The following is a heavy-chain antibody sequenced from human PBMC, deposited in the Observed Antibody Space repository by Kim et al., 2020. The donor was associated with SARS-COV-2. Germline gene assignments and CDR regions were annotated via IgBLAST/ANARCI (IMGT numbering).Heavy chain of an antibody. CDR3: ARSQYGDFDY. CDR2: IYYSGST. D-gene: IGHD4-17*01. Sequence: SETLSLTCTVSGGSISSGGYYWSWIRQHPGKGLEWIGYIYYSGSTYYNPSLKSRVTISVDTSKNQFSLKLSSVTAADTAVYYCARSQYGDFDYWGQGTLVTVSS. J-gene: IGHJ4*02. CDR1: GGSISSGGYY. V-gene: IGHV4-31*03.